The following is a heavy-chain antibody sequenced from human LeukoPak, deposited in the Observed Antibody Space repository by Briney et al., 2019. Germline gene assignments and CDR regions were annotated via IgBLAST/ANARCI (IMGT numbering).Heavy chain of an antibody. CDR2: ISAYNGNT. CDR3: ASDRGRGSYARSIDY. CDR1: GYTFTSYG. Sequence: GASVTVSCKASGYTFTSYGISWMRQAPGQGLEWMGWISAYNGNTYYAQNLQGRVTMTTDTSAVTAYMELRRLTSDDTAVYYCASDRGRGSYARSIDYWGQGTLVTVSS. J-gene: IGHJ4*02. V-gene: IGHV1-18*01. D-gene: IGHD1-26*01.